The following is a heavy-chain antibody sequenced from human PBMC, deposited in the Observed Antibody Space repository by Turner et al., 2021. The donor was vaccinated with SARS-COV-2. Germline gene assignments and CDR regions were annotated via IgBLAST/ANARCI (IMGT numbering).Heavy chain of an antibody. V-gene: IGHV3-21*01. CDR2: ISSSSSYI. J-gene: IGHJ4*02. CDR3: ARGLAGRVGGATEIDY. CDR1: GFTFSSYS. Sequence: EVQLVESGGGLVKPGGSLRLSCAASGFTFSSYSMNWVRQAAGKGLEWVSFISSSSSYIYYADSVKGRFTISRDNAKNSLYLQMNSLRAEDTAVYYCARGLAGRVGGATEIDYWGQGTLVTVSS. D-gene: IGHD1-26*01.